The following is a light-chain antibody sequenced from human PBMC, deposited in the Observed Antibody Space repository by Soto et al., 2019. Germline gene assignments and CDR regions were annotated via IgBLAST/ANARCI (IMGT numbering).Light chain of an antibody. Sequence: DIRMTQSPSTLSASVGDRVTITCRASQSISSWLAWYQQKPGKAPKLLIYKASILESGVPSRFSGSGSGTEFTLTISSLQPDDFANYYCQQYNSYPWTFGQGTKVEIK. CDR3: QQYNSYPWT. V-gene: IGKV1-5*03. J-gene: IGKJ1*01. CDR2: KAS. CDR1: QSISSW.